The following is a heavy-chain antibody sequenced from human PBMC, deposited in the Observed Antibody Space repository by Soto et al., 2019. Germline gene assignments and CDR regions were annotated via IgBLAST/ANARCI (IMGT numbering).Heavy chain of an antibody. CDR1: GFIFSSYG. J-gene: IGHJ4*02. CDR2: ISGSGTTT. Sequence: GGSLRLSCAASGFIFSSYGLGWVRQPPGKGLEWVSAISGSGTTTYHADSVKGRFTISRDNSKNTLYLQMNSLRAEDTAVYYCEKESATFGRFDYWGQGTLVTVSS. V-gene: IGHV3-23*01. CDR3: EKESATFGRFDY. D-gene: IGHD3-3*01.